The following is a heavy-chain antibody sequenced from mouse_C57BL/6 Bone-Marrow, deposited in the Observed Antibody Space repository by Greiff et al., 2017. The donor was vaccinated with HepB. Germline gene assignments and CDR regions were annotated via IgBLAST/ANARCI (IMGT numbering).Heavy chain of an antibody. CDR2: FHPYNDDT. CDR3: ARGDYGYDGWYFDV. V-gene: IGHV1-47*01. Sequence: QVQLQQSGAELVKPGASVNMSCKASGYTFTTYPIEWMKQNHGKSLEWIGNFHPYNDDTKYNEKFKGKATLTVEKSSSTVYLELSRLTSDDSAVYYCARGDYGYDGWYFDVWGTGTTVTVSS. D-gene: IGHD2-2*01. J-gene: IGHJ1*03. CDR1: GYTFTTYP.